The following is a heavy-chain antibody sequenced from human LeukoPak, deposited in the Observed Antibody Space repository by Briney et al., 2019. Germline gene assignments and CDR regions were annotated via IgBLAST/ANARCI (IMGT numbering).Heavy chain of an antibody. CDR2: TSSSGTTI. Sequence: PGGSLRLSCAASGFTFSTYGMNWVRQAPGKGLEWVSYTSSSGTTIYYADSVKGRFTISRDNARESLFLQVNSLRAEDTAVYHCAGDAKEWQWLVDHWGQGTPVTVSS. V-gene: IGHV3-48*03. CDR1: GFTFSTYG. CDR3: AGDAKEWQWLVDH. J-gene: IGHJ4*02. D-gene: IGHD6-19*01.